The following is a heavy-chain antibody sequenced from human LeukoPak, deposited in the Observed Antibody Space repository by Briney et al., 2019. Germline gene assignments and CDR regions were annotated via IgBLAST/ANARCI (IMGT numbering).Heavy chain of an antibody. CDR2: ITSSGTHV. CDR3: ARDPYSGNYGNDYYYYMDV. Sequence: GGSLRLSCAASGFTFSSFNMNWVRQAPGKAMEWVSSITSSGTHVFYADSVRGRFTISRDNAKNSLYLQMDSLGPDDTAVYYCARDPYSGNYGNDYYYYMDVWGKGTTVTISS. V-gene: IGHV3-21*01. CDR1: GFTFSSFN. J-gene: IGHJ6*03. D-gene: IGHD1-26*01.